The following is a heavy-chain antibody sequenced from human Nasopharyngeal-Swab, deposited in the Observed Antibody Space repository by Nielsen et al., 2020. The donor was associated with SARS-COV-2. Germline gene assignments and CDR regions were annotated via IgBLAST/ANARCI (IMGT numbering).Heavy chain of an antibody. Sequence: GGSLRLSCAASGFTFSTYWMHWVRQAPGKGLVWVSRINIDGSSTRHADSVKGRFTISRDNGKNTLYLQMNSLRAEDTAIYYCARGFYYGVDVWGQGTTVTVSS. CDR1: GFTFSTYW. CDR2: INIDGSST. V-gene: IGHV3-74*01. J-gene: IGHJ6*02. CDR3: ARGFYYGVDV.